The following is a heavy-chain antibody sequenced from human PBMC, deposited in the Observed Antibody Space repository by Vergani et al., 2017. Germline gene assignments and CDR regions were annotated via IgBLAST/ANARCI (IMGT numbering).Heavy chain of an antibody. Sequence: EVQLLESGGSLKQPGGSVRLSCAASGFTFSTYAMHWVRQAPGKGLEWVSPLTGGGGSTYYADSFKGRFIISRDNSRDTLYLQMNSLRPEDTATYYCVKDAGSYENFFDSWGQGTLVTVSS. CDR2: LTGGGGST. D-gene: IGHD1-26*01. CDR1: GFTFSTYA. V-gene: IGHV3-23*01. J-gene: IGHJ4*02. CDR3: VKDAGSYENFFDS.